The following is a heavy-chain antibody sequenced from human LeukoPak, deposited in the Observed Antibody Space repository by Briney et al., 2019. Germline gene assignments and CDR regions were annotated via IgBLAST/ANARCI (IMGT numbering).Heavy chain of an antibody. D-gene: IGHD3-22*01. CDR3: ARGSTSYYYDSSGYPQRYYFDY. V-gene: IGHV4-34*01. CDR1: GGSFSGYY. J-gene: IGHJ4*02. Sequence: SETLSLTCAVYGGSFSGYYWSWIRQPPGKGLGWIGEINHSGSTNYNPSLKSRVTISVDTSKNQFSLKLSSVTAADTAVYYCARGSTSYYYDSSGYPQRYYFDYWGQGTLVTVSS. CDR2: INHSGST.